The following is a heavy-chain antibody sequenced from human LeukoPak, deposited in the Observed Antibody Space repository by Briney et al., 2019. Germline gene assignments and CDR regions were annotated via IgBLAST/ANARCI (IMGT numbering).Heavy chain of an antibody. D-gene: IGHD6-13*01. J-gene: IGHJ5*02. CDR3: ARVRSGYSSSLYWFDP. CDR1: GYTFTSYG. V-gene: IGHV1-18*01. CDR2: ISAYNGNT. Sequence: ASVKVSCKASGYTFTSYGISWVRQAPGQGLEWMGWISAYNGNTNYAQKLQGRVTMTTDTSTSTAYMELRSLRSDDTAVYYCARVRSGYSSSLYWFDPWGQGTLVTVSS.